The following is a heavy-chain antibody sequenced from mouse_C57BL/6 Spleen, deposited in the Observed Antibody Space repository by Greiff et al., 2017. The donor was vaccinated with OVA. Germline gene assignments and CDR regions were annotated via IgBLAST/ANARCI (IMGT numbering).Heavy chain of an antibody. CDR2: ISNGGGST. CDR3: ARQGVAMDY. V-gene: IGHV5-12*01. J-gene: IGHJ4*01. Sequence: DVKLVESGGGLVQPGGSLKLSCAASGFTFSDYYMYWVRQTPEKRLEWVAYISNGGGSTYYPDTVKGRFTISRDNAKNTLYLQMSRLKSEDTAMYYCARQGVAMDYWGQGTSVTVYS. CDR1: GFTFSDYY.